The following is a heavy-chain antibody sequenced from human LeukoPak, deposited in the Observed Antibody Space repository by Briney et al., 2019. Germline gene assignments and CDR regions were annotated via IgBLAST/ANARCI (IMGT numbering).Heavy chain of an antibody. CDR2: IYHSGST. J-gene: IGHJ3*02. Sequence: SETLSLTCTVSGYSISSGYYWGWIRQPPGKGLEWIGSIYHSGSTYYNPSLKSRVTISVDTSKNQFSLKLSSVTAADTAVYYCARTHRFVGPLDAFDIWGQGTMVTVSS. CDR3: ARTHRFVGPLDAFDI. CDR1: GYSISSGYY. D-gene: IGHD1-26*01. V-gene: IGHV4-38-2*02.